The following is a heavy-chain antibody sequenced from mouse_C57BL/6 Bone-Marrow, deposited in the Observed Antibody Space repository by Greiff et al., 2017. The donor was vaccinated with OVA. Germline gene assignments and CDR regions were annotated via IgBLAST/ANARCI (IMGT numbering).Heavy chain of an antibody. V-gene: IGHV1-55*01. CDR1: GYTFTSYW. D-gene: IGHD1-1*01. CDR2: IYPGSGST. J-gene: IGHJ2*01. CDR3: ARRITTVVEDYFDY. Sequence: VQLQQPGAELVKPGASVKMSCKASGYTFTSYWITWVKQRPGQGLEWIGDIYPGSGSTNYNEKFKSKATLTVDTSSSTAYMQLSSLTSEDSAVYYCARRITTVVEDYFDYWGQGTTLTVSS.